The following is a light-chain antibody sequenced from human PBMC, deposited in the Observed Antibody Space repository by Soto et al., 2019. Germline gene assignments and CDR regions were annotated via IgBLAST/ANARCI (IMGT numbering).Light chain of an antibody. Sequence: DIQMTQSPSTLSASVGDRVTITWRASQSISSWLAWYQQKPGKAPNLLIYAASSLHSGVPSRFSGSGSGTEFTLTISSLQPDDFATYYCQHYNSYSEAFGQGTKVDI. J-gene: IGKJ1*01. CDR1: QSISSW. CDR3: QHYNSYSEA. CDR2: AAS. V-gene: IGKV1-5*01.